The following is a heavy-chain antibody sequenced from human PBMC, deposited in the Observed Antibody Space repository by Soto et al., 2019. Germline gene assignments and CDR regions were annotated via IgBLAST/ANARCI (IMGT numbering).Heavy chain of an antibody. CDR1: GFTFSSYS. V-gene: IGHV3-48*02. Sequence: SLRLSCAASGFTFSSYSMNWVRQAPGKGLEWVSYISSSSSTIYYADSVKGRFTISRDNAKNSLYLQMNSLRDEDTAVYYCARDLRHYDILTGYYNYGMDVWGQGTTVTVSS. D-gene: IGHD3-9*01. CDR2: ISSSSSTI. CDR3: ARDLRHYDILTGYYNYGMDV. J-gene: IGHJ6*02.